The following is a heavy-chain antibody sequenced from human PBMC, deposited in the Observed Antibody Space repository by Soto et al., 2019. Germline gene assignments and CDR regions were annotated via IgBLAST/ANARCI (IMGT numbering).Heavy chain of an antibody. CDR1: GFTFSSYA. D-gene: IGHD6-13*01. CDR2: ISYDGSNK. Sequence: QVQLVESGGGVVQPGRSLRLSCAASGFTFSSYAMHWVRQAPGKGLEWVAVISYDGSNKYYADSVKGRFTISRDNSKNTLYLQMNSLRAEDTAVYYCARNRAAAGTNDYWGQGTLVTVSS. V-gene: IGHV3-30-3*01. J-gene: IGHJ4*02. CDR3: ARNRAAAGTNDY.